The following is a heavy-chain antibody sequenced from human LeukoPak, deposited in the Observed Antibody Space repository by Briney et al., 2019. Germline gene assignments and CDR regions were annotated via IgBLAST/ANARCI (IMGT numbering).Heavy chain of an antibody. J-gene: IGHJ6*02. D-gene: IGHD6-19*01. CDR2: IDPSDSYT. Sequence: PGESLKISCKGSGYSFTSYWISWVRQMPGKGLEWMGRIDPSDSYTNSSPSFQGHVTISADKSISTAYLQWSSLKASDTAMYYCARLRCWAVAVSEEGGMDVWGQGTTVTVSS. V-gene: IGHV5-10-1*01. CDR1: GYSFTSYW. CDR3: ARLRCWAVAVSEEGGMDV.